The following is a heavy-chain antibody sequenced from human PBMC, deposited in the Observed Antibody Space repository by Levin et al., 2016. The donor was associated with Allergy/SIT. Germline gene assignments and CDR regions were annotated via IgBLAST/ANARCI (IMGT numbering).Heavy chain of an antibody. J-gene: IGHJ3*02. CDR2: INWNGGST. Sequence: WIRQPPGKGLEWVSGINWNGGSTGYADSVKGRFTISRDNAKNSLYLQMNSLRAEDTALYYCARATLVSGYYLKLPPPDIWGQGTMVTVSS. V-gene: IGHV3-20*03. CDR3: ARATLVSGYYLKLPPPDI. D-gene: IGHD3-22*01.